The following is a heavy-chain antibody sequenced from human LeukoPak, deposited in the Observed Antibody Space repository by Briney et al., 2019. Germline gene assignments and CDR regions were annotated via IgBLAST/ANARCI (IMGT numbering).Heavy chain of an antibody. J-gene: IGHJ3*02. CDR1: GFTFSSYA. CDR3: ARDRDAFDI. V-gene: IGHV3-30*04. CDR2: ISYDGSNK. Sequence: GGSLRLSCAASGFTFSSYAMHWVRQGPGKGLEWVAVISYDGSNKYYADSVKGRFTISRDNSKNTLYLQMNSLRAEDTAVYYCARDRDAFDIWGQGTMVTVSS.